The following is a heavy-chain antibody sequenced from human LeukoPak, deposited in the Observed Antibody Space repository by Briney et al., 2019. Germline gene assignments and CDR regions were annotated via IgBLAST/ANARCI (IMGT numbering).Heavy chain of an antibody. V-gene: IGHV4-38-2*02. CDR2: IYHSVST. CDR3: ARVLATAGLGWFDP. J-gene: IGHJ5*02. D-gene: IGHD6-13*01. Sequence: PSETLSLTCTVSGYSISSGHYWGWIRQPPGKGLEWIGSIYHSVSTYYNPSLKSRVTISIDTSKNQFSLKLISVTAADTAVYYCARVLATAGLGWFDPWGQGTLVTVSS. CDR1: GYSISSGHY.